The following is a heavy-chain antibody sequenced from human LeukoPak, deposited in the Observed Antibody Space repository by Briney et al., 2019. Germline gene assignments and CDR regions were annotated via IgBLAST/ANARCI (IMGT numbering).Heavy chain of an antibody. CDR2: IKSKTDGGTT. D-gene: IGHD3-3*01. CDR3: TTYDFWSGYSDY. CDR1: GFTFSDAW. Sequence: VGSLRLSCVASGFTFSDAWMSWVRQAPGMGLEWVGRIKSKTDGGTTDYAAPVKGRFTISRDDSKNTLYLQMNSLKTQDTAVYYCTTYDFWSGYSDYWGQGTLVTVSS. J-gene: IGHJ4*02. V-gene: IGHV3-15*01.